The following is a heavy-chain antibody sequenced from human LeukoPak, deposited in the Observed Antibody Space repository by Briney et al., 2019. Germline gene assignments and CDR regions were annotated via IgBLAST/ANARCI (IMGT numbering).Heavy chain of an antibody. CDR1: GFTFSTYE. Sequence: GGSLRLSCAASGFTFSTYEMNWVRQAPGKGLEWVSYISSSGTPIYYTDSVKGRFTISRDNSKNTLYLQMNILRAEDTAVYYCAKGDIVVVPAVKLRVGMDVWGKGTPVTVSS. J-gene: IGHJ6*04. V-gene: IGHV3-48*03. CDR2: ISSSGTPI. D-gene: IGHD2-2*01. CDR3: AKGDIVVVPAVKLRVGMDV.